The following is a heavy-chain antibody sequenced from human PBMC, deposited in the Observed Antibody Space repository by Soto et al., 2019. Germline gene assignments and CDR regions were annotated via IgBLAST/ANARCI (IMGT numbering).Heavy chain of an antibody. Sequence: PGGSLRLSCSFSGFIFSTYGMNWVRQSPGKGLEWVSSISSSRSYIYYADSVRGRFTISRDNAKELLFLQMNSLRAEDTAVYYCARANAGTFEVVSVYPYAFDFWGPGTQVTVSS. CDR1: GFIFSTYG. D-gene: IGHD3-3*01. CDR3: ARANAGTFEVVSVYPYAFDF. CDR2: ISSSRSYI. V-gene: IGHV3-21*01. J-gene: IGHJ5*01.